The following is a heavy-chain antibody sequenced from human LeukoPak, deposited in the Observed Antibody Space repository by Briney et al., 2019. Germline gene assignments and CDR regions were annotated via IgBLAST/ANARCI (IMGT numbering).Heavy chain of an antibody. V-gene: IGHV4-4*07. D-gene: IGHD4-11*01. CDR1: GGSISKYY. J-gene: IGHJ4*02. CDR2: IFTSGST. CDR3: TSYSNYVGYFDY. Sequence: SETLSLTCTVSGGSISKYYWSWNRQPAGKGLEWIGRIFTSGSTNYNPSLKSRVTMSVDTSKNQFSLKLSSVTAADTAVYYCTSYSNYVGYFDYWGQGTLVTVSS.